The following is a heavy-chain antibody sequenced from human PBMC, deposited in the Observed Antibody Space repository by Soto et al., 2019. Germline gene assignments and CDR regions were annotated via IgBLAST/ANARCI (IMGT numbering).Heavy chain of an antibody. CDR1: GFTFSSYA. V-gene: IGHV3-30-3*01. CDR2: ISYDGSNK. Sequence: GGSLRLSCAASGFTFSSYAMHWVRQAPGKGLEWVAVISYDGSNKYYADSVKGRFTISRDNAKNSLYLQMNSLRAEDTALYYCVITSVHSSSPYWGQGTLVTVSS. CDR3: VITSVHSSSPY. D-gene: IGHD6-13*01. J-gene: IGHJ4*02.